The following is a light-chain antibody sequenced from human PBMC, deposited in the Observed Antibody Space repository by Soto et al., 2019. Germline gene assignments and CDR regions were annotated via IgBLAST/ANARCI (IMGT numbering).Light chain of an antibody. CDR1: SSDVGGYNS. V-gene: IGLV2-14*01. CDR2: EVS. CDR3: GSYTSNNSLV. J-gene: IGLJ3*02. Sequence: QSARTQPASVSGSPGQSITISCTGTSSDVGGYNSVSWYQQHPGKAPKLMIFEVSNRPSRVSSRFSGSKSGNTASLTISGLQAEDEADYYCGSYTSNNSLVFGGGTKLTVL.